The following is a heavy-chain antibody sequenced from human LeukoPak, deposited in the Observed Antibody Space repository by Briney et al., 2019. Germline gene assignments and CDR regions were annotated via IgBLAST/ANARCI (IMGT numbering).Heavy chain of an antibody. Sequence: GGSLRLSCAASGFTFISYWMTWVRQAPGKGLEWVASINQDGSEEFYVDSMKGRVTISRDYAKNSLYLQINNLRTEDTAVYYCARFGPGRDLSYLDYWGQGTLVTVSS. CDR3: ARFGPGRDLSYLDY. V-gene: IGHV3-7*01. CDR2: INQDGSEE. CDR1: GFTFISYW. J-gene: IGHJ4*02. D-gene: IGHD3-10*01.